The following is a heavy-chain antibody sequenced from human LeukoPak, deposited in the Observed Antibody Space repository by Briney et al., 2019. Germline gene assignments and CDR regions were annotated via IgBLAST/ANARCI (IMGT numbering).Heavy chain of an antibody. D-gene: IGHD3-10*01. Sequence: SETLSLTCTVSGGSLSSSSFYWGWIRQPPGKGLEWIGSIYYSGSTYYNPSLKSRVTISVDTSKNQFSLKLSSVTAADTAVYYCARVNSPYYYGSGSYEFDYWGQGTLVTVSS. CDR1: GGSLSSSSFY. J-gene: IGHJ4*02. CDR3: ARVNSPYYYGSGSYEFDY. V-gene: IGHV4-39*07. CDR2: IYYSGST.